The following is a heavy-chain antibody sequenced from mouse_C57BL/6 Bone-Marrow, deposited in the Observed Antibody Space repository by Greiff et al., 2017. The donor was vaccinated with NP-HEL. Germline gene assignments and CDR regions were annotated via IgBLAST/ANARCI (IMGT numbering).Heavy chain of an antibody. CDR1: GYTFTSYW. V-gene: IGHV1-64*01. D-gene: IGHD2-3*01. CDR2: FHPNSGRT. J-gene: IGHJ4*01. CDR3: ARWGWLLSLYAMDY. Sequence: QVQLQQSGAELVKPGASVKLSCKASGYTFTSYWMHWVKQRPGQGLEWIGMFHPNSGRTNYNENLKSKATLTVDKSSSTAYMQHRSLTSEDSAAYYCARWGWLLSLYAMDYWGQGTSVTVSS.